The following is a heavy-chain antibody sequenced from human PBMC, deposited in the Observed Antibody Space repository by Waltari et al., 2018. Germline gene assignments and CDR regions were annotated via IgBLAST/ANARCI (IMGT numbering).Heavy chain of an antibody. V-gene: IGHV4-59*08. CDR2: IYYTGST. CDR3: ARLSYDTGSYYFDF. D-gene: IGHD3-22*01. J-gene: IGHJ4*02. Sequence: QVQLQESGPGLVKPSETLSLTCTVSGGSISHYYWSWIRQPPGKGLEWSGYIYYTGSTNFNPSLRSRVTISGDTSKNQFSLKLSSVTAADTAVYYCARLSYDTGSYYFDFWGQGTLVTVSS. CDR1: GGSISHYY.